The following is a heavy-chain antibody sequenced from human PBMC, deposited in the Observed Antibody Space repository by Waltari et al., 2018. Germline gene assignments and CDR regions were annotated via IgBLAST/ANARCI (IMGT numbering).Heavy chain of an antibody. CDR2: INPIGGNT. CDR3: ARGGYSSVSDAFNV. V-gene: IGHV1-46*01. Sequence: QVQLVQSGAEVKKPGASVKVSCKASGYTFTSYYMHRVRQAPGQGLEWMGIINPIGGNTIYTQKFQGRVTMTRDMSTSTVYMELSSLRSEDTAVYYCARGGYSSVSDAFNVWGQGTMVTVSS. CDR1: GYTFTSYY. J-gene: IGHJ3*01. D-gene: IGHD6-19*01.